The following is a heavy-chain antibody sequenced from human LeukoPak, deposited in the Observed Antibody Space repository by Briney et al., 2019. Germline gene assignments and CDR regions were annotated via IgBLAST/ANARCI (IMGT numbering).Heavy chain of an antibody. CDR1: GYTFTSYD. CDR2: MNPNSGNT. D-gene: IGHD5-18*01. CDR3: ARGPDVDTAEGFDP. V-gene: IGHV1-8*03. J-gene: IGHJ5*02. Sequence: RASVKVSCKASGYTFTSYDINWVRQATGQGLEWMGWMNPNSGNTGYAQKFQGRVTITRNTSISTAYMELSSLRSEDTAVYYCARGPDVDTAEGFDPWGQGTLVTVSS.